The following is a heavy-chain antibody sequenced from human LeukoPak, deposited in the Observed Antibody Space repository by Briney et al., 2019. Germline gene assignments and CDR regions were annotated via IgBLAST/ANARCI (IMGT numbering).Heavy chain of an antibody. Sequence: PGTSLRLSCAASGFTFSDYYMNWIRQAPGKGLEWISYISSSSTYTKYADSVKGRFTISRDNAKNSLFLEINSLRVEDTAVYYCARDYGAYHVPYWYFDLWGRGTLVTVSA. V-gene: IGHV3-11*05. CDR1: GFTFSDYY. D-gene: IGHD4-17*01. CDR3: ARDYGAYHVPYWYFDL. J-gene: IGHJ2*01. CDR2: ISSSSTYT.